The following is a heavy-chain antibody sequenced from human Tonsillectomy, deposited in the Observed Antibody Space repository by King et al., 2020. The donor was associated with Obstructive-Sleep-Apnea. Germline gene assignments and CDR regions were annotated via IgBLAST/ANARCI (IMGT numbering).Heavy chain of an antibody. Sequence: VQLVESGGGVVQPGRSLRLSCAASGFTFSTFAIHWVRQAPGKGLEWVAVISYDGNSQFYADSVKDRFTISRDNSNNTLYLEMNSLRAEDTAVYYCARASNPGYCSSTACLMYNWFDPWGQGTLVTVSS. D-gene: IGHD2-2*01. CDR1: GFTFSTFA. CDR2: ISYDGNSQ. J-gene: IGHJ5*02. V-gene: IGHV3-30*04. CDR3: ARASNPGYCSSTACLMYNWFDP.